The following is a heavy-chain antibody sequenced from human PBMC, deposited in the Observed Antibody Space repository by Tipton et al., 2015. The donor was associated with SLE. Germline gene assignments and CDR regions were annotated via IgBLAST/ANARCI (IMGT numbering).Heavy chain of an antibody. CDR1: GGSITSSY. V-gene: IGHV4-59*01. Sequence: TLSLTCAVSGGSITSSYWSWIRQPPGKGLEWIGYIYYSGNTKYNPSLKSRVTISVDTSKNQFSLKLSSVTAADTAAYYCARVGLIAAAKTFDIWGQGTMVTVSS. D-gene: IGHD6-25*01. J-gene: IGHJ3*02. CDR2: IYYSGNT. CDR3: ARVGLIAAAKTFDI.